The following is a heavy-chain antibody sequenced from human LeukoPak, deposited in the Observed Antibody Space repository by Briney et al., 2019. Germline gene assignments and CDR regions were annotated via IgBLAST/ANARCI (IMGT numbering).Heavy chain of an antibody. CDR3: AMFYFDY. J-gene: IGHJ4*02. CDR1: GFAFSSYE. Sequence: GGSLGLSCAASGFAFSSYEMNWVRQAPGKGLEWVSYISSSGSTIYYADSVKGRFTISRDNAKNSLFLQMNSLRAEDTAIYYCAMFYFDYWGQGTLVTVSS. V-gene: IGHV3-48*03. CDR2: ISSSGSTI.